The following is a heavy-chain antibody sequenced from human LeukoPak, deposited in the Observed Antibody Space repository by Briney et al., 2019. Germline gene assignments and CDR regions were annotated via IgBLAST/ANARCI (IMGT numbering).Heavy chain of an antibody. CDR1: GGTFSSYT. Sequence: SLNVSCKASGGTFSSYTISWVRQAPGQGLEWMGRIIPILGIANYAQKFQGRLTITADKSTSTAYMPLSSLRSEDPAVHPSAPGYRRSRLHYRGHGPLVPVPS. D-gene: IGHD6-13*01. CDR3: APGYRRSRLHY. CDR2: IIPILGIA. J-gene: IGHJ4*01. V-gene: IGHV1-69*02.